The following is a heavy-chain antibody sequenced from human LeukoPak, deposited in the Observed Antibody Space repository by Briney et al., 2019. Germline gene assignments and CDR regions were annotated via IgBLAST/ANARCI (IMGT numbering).Heavy chain of an antibody. CDR3: ARARGRSSGYYYVWVWFDP. CDR2: IYYSGCT. CDR1: GGSISSYY. D-gene: IGHD3-22*01. Sequence: ETASLTCTVSGGSISSYYWIWIRQPPGKGLEWIGYIYYSGCTNYNPSLKSRVTISVDTSKNQFSLKLSSVTAADTAVYYCARARGRSSGYYYVWVWFDPWGQGTLVTVSS. V-gene: IGHV4-59*01. J-gene: IGHJ5*02.